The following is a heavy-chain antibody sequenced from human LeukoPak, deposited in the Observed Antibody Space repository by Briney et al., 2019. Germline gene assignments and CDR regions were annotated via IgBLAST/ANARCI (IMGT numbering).Heavy chain of an antibody. CDR2: FDPEDGET. J-gene: IGHJ4*02. V-gene: IGHV1-24*01. D-gene: IGHD3-9*01. CDR3: ATVSNEVGNDILTGYLI. CDR1: GYTLTELS. Sequence: ASVKASCKVSGYTLTELSMHWVRQAPGKGLEWMGGFDPEDGETIYAQKFQGRVTMTEDTSTDTAYMELSSLRSEDTAVYYCATVSNEVGNDILTGYLIWGQGTLVTVSS.